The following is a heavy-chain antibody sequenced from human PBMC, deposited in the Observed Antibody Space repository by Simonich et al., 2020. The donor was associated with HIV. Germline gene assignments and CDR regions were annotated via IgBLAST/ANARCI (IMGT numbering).Heavy chain of an antibody. J-gene: IGHJ1*01. CDR2: TNHSGNT. Sequence: QVQLQQWGAGLLKPSETLSLTCAVYGGSFSGYYWSWIRQPPGKGLEWIGETNHSGNTNYNPALKSRVTISVDTSKNQFSLKLSSVTAADTAVYYCARLTAGGLGEYFQHWGQGTLVTVSS. D-gene: IGHD6-13*01. CDR3: ARLTAGGLGEYFQH. V-gene: IGHV4-34*01. CDR1: GGSFSGYY.